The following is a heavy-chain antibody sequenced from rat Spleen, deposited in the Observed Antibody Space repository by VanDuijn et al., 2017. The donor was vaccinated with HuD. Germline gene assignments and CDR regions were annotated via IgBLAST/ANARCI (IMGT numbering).Heavy chain of an antibody. CDR2: ITTGGGNT. CDR3: ARHGPNLQWGYYFDY. D-gene: IGHD1-1*01. V-gene: IGHV5S13*01. J-gene: IGHJ2*01. Sequence: EVQLVESGGGLVQPGRSLKLSCAASGFTFSNHDMAWVRQAPTKGLEWIASITTGGGNTYYRDSVKGRFTISRDNAKNTQYLQMDSLRSEDTASYYCARHGPNLQWGYYFDYWGHGVMVTVSS. CDR1: GFTFSNHD.